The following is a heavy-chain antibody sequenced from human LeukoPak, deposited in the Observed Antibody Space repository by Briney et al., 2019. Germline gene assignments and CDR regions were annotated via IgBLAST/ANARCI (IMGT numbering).Heavy chain of an antibody. J-gene: IGHJ4*02. V-gene: IGHV7-4-1*02. CDR1: GYTFTNYA. CDR2: INTGTGNP. D-gene: IGHD3-10*01. CDR3: AAIGAHSFDY. Sequence: ASVKVSCKTSGYTFTNYAMNWVRQAPGQGLEFMGWINTGTGNPTYAQGFTGRIVFSLDTSVSTAYLHINTLKPEDTAVYYRAAIGAHSFDYWGQGTLVTVSS.